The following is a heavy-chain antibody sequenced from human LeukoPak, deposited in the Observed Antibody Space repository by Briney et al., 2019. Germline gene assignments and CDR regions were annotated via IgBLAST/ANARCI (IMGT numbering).Heavy chain of an antibody. D-gene: IGHD3-22*01. V-gene: IGHV3-23*01. CDR1: GFTFSSYA. CDR2: ISSSGATT. CDR3: AREYYYDSSGYLVYYYYGMDV. J-gene: IGHJ6*02. Sequence: GGSLRLSCAASGFTFSSYAMSWVRQPPGKGLEWVSVISSSGATTYYPDSVKGRFTISRDNSKNTVYLQMNSLRAEDTAVYYCAREYYYDSSGYLVYYYYGMDVWGQGTTVTVSS.